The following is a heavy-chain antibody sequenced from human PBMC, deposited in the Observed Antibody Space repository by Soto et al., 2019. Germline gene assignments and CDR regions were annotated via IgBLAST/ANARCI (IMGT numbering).Heavy chain of an antibody. J-gene: IGHJ3*01. D-gene: IGHD2-21*02. CDR3: AKGFIVVVTVLRPDDAFDV. Sequence: EVQLLESGGGLVQPGGSLRLSCAASGFTFGNYGMNWVRQAPGKGLEWVSGISGGGGSTYYADSVKGRFTISRDPSKNTVFLEMNGLRAEDTAVYYCAKGFIVVVTVLRPDDAFDVWGQGTLVTVSS. CDR1: GFTFGNYG. V-gene: IGHV3-23*01. CDR2: ISGGGGST.